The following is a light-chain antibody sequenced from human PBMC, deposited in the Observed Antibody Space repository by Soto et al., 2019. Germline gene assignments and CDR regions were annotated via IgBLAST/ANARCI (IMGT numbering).Light chain of an antibody. CDR2: GTS. V-gene: IGKV3-15*01. J-gene: IGKJ2*01. CDR1: QSVGRN. CDR3: QQYNKWPYT. Sequence: EIVMTQSPVALSVSPGESAALSCRASQSVGRNFAWYQQRPGQAPRVLIYGTSTRASGVPARFSGSGSGTAFTLPISSLQSEDFAVYYCQQYNKWPYTFGQGTRLEIK.